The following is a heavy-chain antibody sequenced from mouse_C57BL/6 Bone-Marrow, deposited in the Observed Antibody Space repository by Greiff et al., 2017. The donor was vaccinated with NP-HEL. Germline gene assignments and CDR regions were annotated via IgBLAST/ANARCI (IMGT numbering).Heavy chain of an antibody. V-gene: IGHV14-4*01. Sequence: EVQLQQSGAELVRPGASVTLSCTASGFNIKDDYMHWVKQRPEQGLEWIGWIDPENGDTEYASKFQGKATITADTSSNTAYLQLSSLTSEDTAVYYSTYLITTVHWYFDVWGTGTTVTVSS. CDR2: IDPENGDT. CDR1: GFNIKDDY. J-gene: IGHJ1*03. D-gene: IGHD1-1*01. CDR3: TYLITTVHWYFDV.